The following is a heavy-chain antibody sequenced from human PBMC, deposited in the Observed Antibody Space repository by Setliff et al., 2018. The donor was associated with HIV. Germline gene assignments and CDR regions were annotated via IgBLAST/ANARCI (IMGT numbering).Heavy chain of an antibody. CDR1: GGSFSGYY. Sequence: SETLSLTCAVYGGSFSGYYWSWIRQPPGRGLEWIGEIIHSGSTNYNPSLKSRVTISVDTSKNQFSLKLSSVTAADTAVYYCARRSGWSLDYWGQGTLVTVSS. J-gene: IGHJ4*02. D-gene: IGHD6-19*01. CDR2: IIHSGST. CDR3: ARRSGWSLDY. V-gene: IGHV4-34*12.